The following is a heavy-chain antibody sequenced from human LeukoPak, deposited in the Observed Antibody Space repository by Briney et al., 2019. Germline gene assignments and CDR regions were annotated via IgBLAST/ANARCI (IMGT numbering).Heavy chain of an antibody. CDR2: ISSSGSTI. Sequence: GSLRLSCAASGFTFSTYSMNWVRQGPGKGLEWVSYISSSGSTIYYADSVKGRFTISRDNAKNSLYLQMNSLRAEDTAVYYCARPEGGPLDYWGQGTLVTVSS. J-gene: IGHJ4*02. D-gene: IGHD3-16*01. CDR3: ARPEGGPLDY. CDR1: GFTFSTYS. V-gene: IGHV3-48*04.